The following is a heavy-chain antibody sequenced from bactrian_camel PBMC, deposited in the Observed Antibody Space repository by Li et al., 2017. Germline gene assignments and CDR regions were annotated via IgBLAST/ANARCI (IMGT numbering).Heavy chain of an antibody. V-gene: IGHV3S1*01. D-gene: IGHD1*01. J-gene: IGHJ4*01. CDR2: LNTGGGAI. Sequence: HVQLVESGGGSVQAGGSLRLSCVASGFTAGNKCMGWFRQSPAKERTGFAVLNTGGGAIWYGDSVKGRFTISQDNSQNTVYLQMNSLKPEDTATYYCAATLCDSKYLPTREASFSDWGQGTQVTVS. CDR1: GFTAGNKC. CDR3: AATLCDSKYLPTREASFSD.